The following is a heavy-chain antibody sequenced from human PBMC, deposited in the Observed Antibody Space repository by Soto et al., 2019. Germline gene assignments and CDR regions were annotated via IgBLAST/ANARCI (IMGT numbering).Heavy chain of an antibody. CDR2: IYYSGRT. J-gene: IGHJ4*02. CDR1: GGSIRSGGYY. V-gene: IGHV4-31*03. D-gene: IGHD4-17*01. CDR3: ARFPFYVDDGPPYDY. Sequence: QVQLQESGPGLVKPSQTLSLTCTVSGGSIRSGGYYWDWIRQHPGKGLEWIGYIYYSGRTYYNPALKSRVTISVDTSKNQCSLRLGSVTAAEKAVYYWARFPFYVDDGPPYDYLGQGTLGTRSS.